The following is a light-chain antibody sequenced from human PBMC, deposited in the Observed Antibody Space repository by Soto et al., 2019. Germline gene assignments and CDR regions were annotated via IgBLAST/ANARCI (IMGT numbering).Light chain of an antibody. CDR3: QQYLHTPRT. J-gene: IGKJ1*01. Sequence: DIVMTHSPYSLAVSLRERATINCKSSQSVLYSSNNKNYLAWYQQKQGQPPKLLIYWASTRESGVPDRFSGSGYGTDFNLTISSLQAEDVAVYYCQQYLHTPRTFGQGTKVDIK. CDR2: WAS. V-gene: IGKV4-1*01. CDR1: QSVLYSSNNKNY.